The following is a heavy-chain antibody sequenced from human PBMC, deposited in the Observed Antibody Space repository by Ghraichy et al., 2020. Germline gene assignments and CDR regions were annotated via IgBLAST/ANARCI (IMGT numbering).Heavy chain of an antibody. V-gene: IGHV4-39*01. CDR3: ARITWIRGSFDI. Sequence: ESLNISCTVSGGSISSSSYYWGWIHQPPGKGLEWIGSIYYSGSTYYNPSLKSRVTISVDTSKNQFSLKLSSVTAADTAVYYCARITWIRGSFDIWGQGTMVTVSS. D-gene: IGHD3-16*01. J-gene: IGHJ3*02. CDR2: IYYSGST. CDR1: GGSISSSSYY.